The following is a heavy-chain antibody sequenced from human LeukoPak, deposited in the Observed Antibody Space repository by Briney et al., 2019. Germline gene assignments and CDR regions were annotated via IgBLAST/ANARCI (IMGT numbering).Heavy chain of an antibody. CDR1: GFTFDDYG. V-gene: IGHV3-20*04. D-gene: IGHD3-3*01. J-gene: IGHJ6*02. CDR3: ARDTSAYYYGMDV. Sequence: GGSLRLSCAASGFTFDDYGMSWVRQAPGKGLEWVSGINWNGGSTGYADSVKGRFTISRDNSKNTLYLQMNSLRAEDTAVYYCARDTSAYYYGMDVWGQGTTVTVSS. CDR2: INWNGGST.